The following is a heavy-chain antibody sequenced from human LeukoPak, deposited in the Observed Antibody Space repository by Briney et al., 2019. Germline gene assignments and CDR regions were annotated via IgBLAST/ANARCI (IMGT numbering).Heavy chain of an antibody. Sequence: RPSETLSLTCTVAGASISSGGDSWGWLRQHPGKGLQWIVDIYYSGSTYHNTSLKSRVTISVDTSKNQFSLKLSSATAADTAVYYFARDRGYCSSTSCYNLFDPWGQGTLGTVSS. CDR1: GASISSGGDS. D-gene: IGHD2-2*01. V-gene: IGHV4-31*03. CDR2: IYYSGST. CDR3: ARDRGYCSSTSCYNLFDP. J-gene: IGHJ5*02.